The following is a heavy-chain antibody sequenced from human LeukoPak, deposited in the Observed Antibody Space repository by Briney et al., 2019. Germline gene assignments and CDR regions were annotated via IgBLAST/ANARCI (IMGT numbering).Heavy chain of an antibody. CDR3: AREVGYSTSWYGRFDP. J-gene: IGHJ5*02. D-gene: IGHD2-2*01. V-gene: IGHV1-2*06. CDR2: SNPNNGGA. Sequence: ASVRVSCKASGYTFTGHYVHWVRQAPGQGLEWMGRSNPNNGGADYAQNFQGRGTITGDTSSSTVYMELPRLRSDDTAVYYCAREVGYSTSWYGRFDPWGQGTLVTVSP. CDR1: GYTFTGHY.